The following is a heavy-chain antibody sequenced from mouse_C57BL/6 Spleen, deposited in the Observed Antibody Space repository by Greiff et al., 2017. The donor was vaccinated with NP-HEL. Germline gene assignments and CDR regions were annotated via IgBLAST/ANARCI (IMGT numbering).Heavy chain of an antibody. J-gene: IGHJ1*03. CDR2: INPNNGGT. CDR3: ARSRGLRGFFDV. CDR1: GYTFTDFY. V-gene: IGHV1-26*01. Sequence: EVQLQQSGPELVKPGTSVKISCKASGYTFTDFYMNWVKQSHGKSLEWIGDINPNNGGTNYNQKFKGRATLTVDKSSSTAYMGLRSLTSEDSAVYYCARSRGLRGFFDVWGTGTTVTVSS.